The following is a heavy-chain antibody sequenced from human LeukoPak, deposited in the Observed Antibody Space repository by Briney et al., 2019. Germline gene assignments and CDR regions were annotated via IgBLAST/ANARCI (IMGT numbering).Heavy chain of an antibody. CDR1: GGSISSYY. V-gene: IGHV4-59*08. CDR3: ARLVRAAAANYYYYYGMDV. Sequence: SETLSLTCTVSGGSISSYYWSWIRQPPGREVAWMGCIYYSGSTNYNPSLKSRVTISVDPSKNQFSLKLSSVTAADTAVYYCARLVRAAAANYYYYYGMDVWGQGTTVTVSS. J-gene: IGHJ6*02. D-gene: IGHD6-13*01. CDR2: IYYSGST.